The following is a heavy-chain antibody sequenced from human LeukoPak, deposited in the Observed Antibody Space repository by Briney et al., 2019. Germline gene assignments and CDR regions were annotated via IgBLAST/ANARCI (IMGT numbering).Heavy chain of an antibody. Sequence: ASVKVSCTASGYTFTSYDINWVRQAPGQGLEWMGWMNPNSGNTGYAQKFQGRVTMTRNTSISTAYMELSSLRSEDTAVYYCARGRSIAVAGDGTGSSDYWGQGTLVTVSS. J-gene: IGHJ4*02. V-gene: IGHV1-8*01. CDR3: ARGRSIAVAGDGTGSSDY. CDR1: GYTFTSYD. D-gene: IGHD6-19*01. CDR2: MNPNSGNT.